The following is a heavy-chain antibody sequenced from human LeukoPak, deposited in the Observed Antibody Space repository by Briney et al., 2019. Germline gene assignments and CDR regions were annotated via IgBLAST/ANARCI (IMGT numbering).Heavy chain of an antibody. Sequence: GGSLRLSCAASGFTFSSYWMSWVRQAPGKGLEWVANIKQDGSEKYYVDSVKGRFTISRDNAKNSLYLQMNSPRAEDTAVYYCASGGGYSSGWYDAFDIWGQGTMVTVSS. D-gene: IGHD6-19*01. CDR2: IKQDGSEK. V-gene: IGHV3-7*01. J-gene: IGHJ3*02. CDR1: GFTFSSYW. CDR3: ASGGGYSSGWYDAFDI.